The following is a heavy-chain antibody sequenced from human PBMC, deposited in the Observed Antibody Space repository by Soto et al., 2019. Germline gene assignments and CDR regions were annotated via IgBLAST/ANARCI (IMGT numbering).Heavy chain of an antibody. D-gene: IGHD2-15*01. Sequence: ASVKVSSKASRYTITSYDINWVRKATGQGLEWMGWMNPNSGNTGYAQKFQGRVTMTRNTSISTAYMELSSLRSEDTAVYYCARTPGATPTKYYYYYYYMDVWGKGTTVTVSS. CDR2: MNPNSGNT. CDR3: ARTPGATPTKYYYYYYYMDV. CDR1: RYTITSYD. V-gene: IGHV1-8*01. J-gene: IGHJ6*03.